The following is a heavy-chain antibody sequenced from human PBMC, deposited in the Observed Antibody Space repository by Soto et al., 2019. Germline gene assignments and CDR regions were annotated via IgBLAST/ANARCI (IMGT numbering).Heavy chain of an antibody. CDR2: IYYSGST. J-gene: IGHJ6*03. V-gene: IGHV4-61*08. Sequence: SETLSLTCTVSGGSISSGGYYWSWIRQHPEKGLERIGYIYYSGSTNYNPSLKSRVTISVDTSKNQFSLKLSSVTAADTAVYYCARGRGPSSGYTGGDYYYYMDVWGKGTTVTVSS. CDR1: GGSISSGGYY. D-gene: IGHD6-19*01. CDR3: ARGRGPSSGYTGGDYYYYMDV.